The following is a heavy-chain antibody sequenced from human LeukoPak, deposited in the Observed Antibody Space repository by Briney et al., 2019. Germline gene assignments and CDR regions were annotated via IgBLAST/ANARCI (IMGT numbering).Heavy chain of an antibody. Sequence: SSETLSLTCAVSGGSISSGGYSWSWIRQPPGKGLEWIGYIYHSGSTYYNPSLKSRVTISVDRSKNQFSLKLSSVTAADTAVYYCARYNWNDVDFDYWGQGTLVTVSS. CDR3: ARYNWNDVDFDY. CDR2: IYHSGST. D-gene: IGHD1-20*01. V-gene: IGHV4-30-2*01. CDR1: GGSISSGGYS. J-gene: IGHJ4*02.